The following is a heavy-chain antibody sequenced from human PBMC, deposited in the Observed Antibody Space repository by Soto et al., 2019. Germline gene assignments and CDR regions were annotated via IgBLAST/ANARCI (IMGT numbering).Heavy chain of an antibody. CDR3: ARHEAPKRITIFGVVDY. CDR2: IYYSGST. J-gene: IGHJ4*02. D-gene: IGHD3-3*01. CDR1: GGSISSSSYY. Sequence: QLQLQESGPGLVKPSETLSLTCTVSGGSISSSSYYWGWIRQPPGKGLEWIGSIYYSGSTYYNPSLKSRVTISVDTSKNQFSLKLSSVTAADTAVYYCARHEAPKRITIFGVVDYWVQGTLVTVSS. V-gene: IGHV4-39*01.